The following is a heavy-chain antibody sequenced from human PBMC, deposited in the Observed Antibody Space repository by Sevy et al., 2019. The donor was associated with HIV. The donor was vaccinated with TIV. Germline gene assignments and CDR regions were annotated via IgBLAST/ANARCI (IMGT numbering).Heavy chain of an antibody. CDR1: GFTVSSNY. D-gene: IGHD6-13*01. V-gene: IGHV3-53*01. Sequence: GGSLRLSCAASGFTVSSNYMSWVRQAPGKGLEWVSVIYSGGSTYYADSVKGRFTISRDNSKNTRYLQMNSLRAEDTAVYYCARGIAAALFQHWGQGTLVTVSS. CDR2: IYSGGST. J-gene: IGHJ1*01. CDR3: ARGIAAALFQH.